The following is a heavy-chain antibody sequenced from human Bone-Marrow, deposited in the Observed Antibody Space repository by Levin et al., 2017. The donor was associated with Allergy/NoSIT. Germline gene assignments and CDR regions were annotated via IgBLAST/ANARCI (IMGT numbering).Heavy chain of an antibody. CDR2: LSGDSTYI. V-gene: IGHV3-21*01. CDR1: GFTFGSKN. Sequence: LSLTCAASGFTFGSKNMYWVRQAPGKGLEWVSSLSGDSTYIFYADSVKGRFTVSRDNARDSLYLQMNSLRVEDTAVYYCARGQFGEYYYMDVWGNGTTVSVSS. J-gene: IGHJ6*03. CDR3: ARGQFGEYYYMDV. D-gene: IGHD3-10*01.